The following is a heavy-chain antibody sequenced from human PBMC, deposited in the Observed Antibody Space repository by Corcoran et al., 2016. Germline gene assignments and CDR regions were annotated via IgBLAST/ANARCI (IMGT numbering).Heavy chain of an antibody. D-gene: IGHD2-2*01. CDR2: IYYSGST. J-gene: IGHJ6*02. CDR1: GGSISSYY. Sequence: QVQLQESGPGLVKPSETLSLTCTVSGGSISSYYWSWIRQPPGKGLEWIGDIYYSGSTNYNPSLKSRVTISVDPSKNQFSLKLSSVPAADTAVYYWGGYCSITSCYSRYGRDVWGQGPTVTVSS. V-gene: IGHV4-59*01. CDR3: GGYCSITSCYSRYGRDV.